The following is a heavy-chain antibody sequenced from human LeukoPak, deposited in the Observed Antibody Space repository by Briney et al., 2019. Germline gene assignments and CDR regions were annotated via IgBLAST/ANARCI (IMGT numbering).Heavy chain of an antibody. CDR1: DGSISSHY. D-gene: IGHD2-2*01. CDR2: IYYSGST. Sequence: SETLSLTCTVSDGSISSHYWSWIRQPPGKGLEWIGYIYYSGSTNYNPSLKSRVTISVDTSKNQFSLRVSSVTAADTAIYYCARVIVVPAADNWFDPWGQGTLVTVSS. J-gene: IGHJ5*02. V-gene: IGHV4-59*11. CDR3: ARVIVVPAADNWFDP.